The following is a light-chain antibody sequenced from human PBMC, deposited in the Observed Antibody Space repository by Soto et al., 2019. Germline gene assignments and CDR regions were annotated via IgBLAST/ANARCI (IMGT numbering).Light chain of an antibody. CDR3: PHSNSHLWP. V-gene: IGKV1-5*03. Sequence: DIRMSQSPAALSGYVGDRVTITYLASQTISSWLAWYQQKPGKAPKLLIYKASTLKSGVPSRFSGSGSGTEFTLTISSLQPDDFAPYYCPHSNSHLWPFGHGAKVDI. CDR2: KAS. CDR1: QTISSW. J-gene: IGKJ1*01.